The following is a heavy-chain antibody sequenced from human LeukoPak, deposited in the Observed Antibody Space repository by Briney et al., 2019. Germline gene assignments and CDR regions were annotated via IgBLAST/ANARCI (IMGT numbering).Heavy chain of an antibody. CDR2: IKQDGSEK. D-gene: IGHD6-13*01. CDR1: GLTFSSYW. CDR3: ARDHRARSSWYVTGDY. V-gene: IGHV3-7*01. Sequence: HPGGSLRLSCAASGLTFSSYWMSWVRQAPGKGLEWVANIKQDGSEKYYVDSVKGRFTISRDNAKNSLYLQMNSLRAEDTAVYYCARDHRARSSWYVTGDYWGQGTLVTVSS. J-gene: IGHJ4*02.